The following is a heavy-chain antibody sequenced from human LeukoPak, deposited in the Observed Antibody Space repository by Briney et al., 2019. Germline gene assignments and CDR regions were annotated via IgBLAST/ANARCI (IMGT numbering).Heavy chain of an antibody. CDR1: GYSISSGYY. V-gene: IGHV4-38-2*02. Sequence: SKTLSLTCTVSGYSISSGYYWGWIRQPPGKGLEWIGNIYHSGSTYSNPSLKSRVIISVDTSKNQFSLKLSSVTAADTAVYWCARGAFGVLLSAFDIWGQGTMVTVSS. D-gene: IGHD3-3*01. CDR2: IYHSGST. J-gene: IGHJ3*02. CDR3: ARGAFGVLLSAFDI.